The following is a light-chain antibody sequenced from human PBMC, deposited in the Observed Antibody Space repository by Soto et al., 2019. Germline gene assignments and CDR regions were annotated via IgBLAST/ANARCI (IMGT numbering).Light chain of an antibody. CDR3: QQYNSYSRWA. V-gene: IGKV1-5*03. J-gene: IGKJ1*01. CDR1: QSISSW. CDR2: KAS. Sequence: DIQMTQSPSTLPASIGDRVTITCRASQSISSWLAWYQQKPGKPPKLLIYKASSLEGGVPSRFSGSGSVTEFTLTISSLQPDDFATYYCQQYNSYSRWAFGQGTKVEIK.